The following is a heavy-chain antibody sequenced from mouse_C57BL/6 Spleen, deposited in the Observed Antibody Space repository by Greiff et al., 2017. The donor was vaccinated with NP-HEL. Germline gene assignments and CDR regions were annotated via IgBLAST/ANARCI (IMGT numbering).Heavy chain of an antibody. CDR1: GFTFSDYY. Sequence: EVQVVESGGGLVQPGGSLKLSCAASGFTFSDYYMYWVRQTPEKRLEWVAYISNGGGSTYYPATVKGRFTISRDNAKNTLYLQMSRLKSEDTAMYYCARPIYDYDEGTYYAMDYWGQGTSVTVSS. J-gene: IGHJ4*01. CDR2: ISNGGGST. D-gene: IGHD2-4*01. CDR3: ARPIYDYDEGTYYAMDY. V-gene: IGHV5-12*01.